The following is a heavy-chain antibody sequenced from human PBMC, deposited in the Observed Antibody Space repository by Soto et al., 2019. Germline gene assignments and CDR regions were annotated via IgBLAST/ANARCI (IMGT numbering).Heavy chain of an antibody. Sequence: VQLVESGGGLVQPGGSLRLSCAASGFTFSSYSMNWVRQAPGKGLEWVSYISSSSSTIYYADSVKGRFTISRDNAKNSLYLQMNSLRDEDTAVYYCAREHYDFWSGYYSGGYYFDYWGQGTLVTVSS. V-gene: IGHV3-48*02. CDR1: GFTFSSYS. CDR3: AREHYDFWSGYYSGGYYFDY. J-gene: IGHJ4*02. CDR2: ISSSSSTI. D-gene: IGHD3-3*01.